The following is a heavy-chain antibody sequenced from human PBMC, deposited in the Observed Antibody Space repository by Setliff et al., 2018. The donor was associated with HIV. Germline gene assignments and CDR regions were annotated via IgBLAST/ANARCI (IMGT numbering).Heavy chain of an antibody. CDR1: GFSFSDYW. D-gene: IGHD3-10*01. CDR3: ARFGVAYGIDV. Sequence: GSLRLSCAASGFSFSDYWMSWVRQTPGKGLEWVATIKPDGSERSYVDSVKGRFTISRDNAENSLYLQMNSLRVENTAVYYCARFGVAYGIDVWGQGTTVTV. J-gene: IGHJ6*02. V-gene: IGHV3-7*01. CDR2: IKPDGSER.